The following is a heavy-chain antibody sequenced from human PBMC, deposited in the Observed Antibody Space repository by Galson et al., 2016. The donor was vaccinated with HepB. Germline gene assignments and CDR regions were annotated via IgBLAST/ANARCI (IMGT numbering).Heavy chain of an antibody. V-gene: IGHV6-1*01. D-gene: IGHD6-13*01. J-gene: IGHJ6*03. Sequence: CAISGDSVSSNSAAWNWIRQSPSRGPEWLGRTYYRSKWYNDYAVSVKSRITINPDTSKNQFSLQLNSVTPEDTAVYYCARDETRYNSSLNYYYYYYMDVWGKGTTVTVSS. CDR2: TYYRSKWYN. CDR3: ARDETRYNSSLNYYYYYYMDV. CDR1: GDSVSSNSAA.